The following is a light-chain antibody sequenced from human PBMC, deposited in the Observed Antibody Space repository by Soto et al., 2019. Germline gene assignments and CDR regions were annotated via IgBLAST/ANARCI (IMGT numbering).Light chain of an antibody. CDR1: QSISSW. V-gene: IGKV1-5*01. J-gene: IGKJ1*01. CDR3: QQYHSYSRT. Sequence: DIQMTQSPSTLSASVGDRVTITCRASQSISSWLAWYQQKPGKAPKLLIYDASSLESGVPSRFSGSGSGTEFTLTISSLQPDDFAAYYCQQYHSYSRTFGHGTKVES. CDR2: DAS.